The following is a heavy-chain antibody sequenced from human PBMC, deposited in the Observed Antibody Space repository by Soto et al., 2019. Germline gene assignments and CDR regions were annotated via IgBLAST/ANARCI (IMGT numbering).Heavy chain of an antibody. CDR2: IYYSGST. V-gene: IGHV4-59*01. D-gene: IGHD3-22*01. CDR3: ARATDYYDSSDVVYFDY. J-gene: IGHJ4*02. Sequence: SETLSLTCTVSGGSISSYYWSWSRQPPGKGLEWIGYIYYSGSTNYNPSLKSRVTISVDTSKNQFSLKLSSVTAADTAVYYCARATDYYDSSDVVYFDYWGQGTLVTVSS. CDR1: GGSISSYY.